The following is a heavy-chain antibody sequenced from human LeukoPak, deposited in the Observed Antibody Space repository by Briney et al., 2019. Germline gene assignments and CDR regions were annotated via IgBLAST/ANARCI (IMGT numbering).Heavy chain of an antibody. D-gene: IGHD6-13*01. CDR1: GGTFSSYA. Sequence: ASVKASCKASGGTFSSYAISWVRQAPGQGLEWMGWISAYNGNTNYAQKLQGRVTMTTDTSTSTAYMELRSLRSDDTAVYYCARYYGGSSWFDYWGQGTLVTVSS. V-gene: IGHV1-18*01. CDR3: ARYYGGSSWFDY. CDR2: ISAYNGNT. J-gene: IGHJ4*02.